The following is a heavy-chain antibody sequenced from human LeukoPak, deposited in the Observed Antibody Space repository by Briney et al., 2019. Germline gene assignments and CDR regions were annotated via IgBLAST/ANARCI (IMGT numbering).Heavy chain of an antibody. V-gene: IGHV4-31*03. CDR3: ARAVTGDFDY. D-gene: IGHD6-19*01. CDR2: IHYSGGT. Sequence: SETLSLTCTVSGGSISGAGHYWGWIRQHPGKGLECIGYIHYSGGTNYNPSLKSRVTISVDTSKNQFSLRLTSVTAADTAVYYCARAVTGDFDYWGHGALVTVS. CDR1: GGSISGAGHY. J-gene: IGHJ4*01.